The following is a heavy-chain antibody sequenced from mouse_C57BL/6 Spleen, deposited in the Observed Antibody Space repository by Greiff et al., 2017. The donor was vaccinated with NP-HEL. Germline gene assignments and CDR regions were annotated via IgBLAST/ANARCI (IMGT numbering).Heavy chain of an antibody. V-gene: IGHV5-4*01. CDR1: GFTFSSYA. Sequence: EVQLQESGGGLVKPGGSLKLSCAASGFTFSSYAMSWVRQTPEKRLEWVATISDGGSYTYYPDNVKGRFTISRDNAKNNLYLQMSHLKSEDTAMYYCARAGGNYVYWYFDVWGTGTTVTVSS. J-gene: IGHJ1*03. CDR2: ISDGGSYT. D-gene: IGHD2-1*01. CDR3: ARAGGNYVYWYFDV.